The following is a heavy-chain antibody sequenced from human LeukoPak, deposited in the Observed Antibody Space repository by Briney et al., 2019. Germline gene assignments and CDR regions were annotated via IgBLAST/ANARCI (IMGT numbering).Heavy chain of an antibody. CDR1: GFSVSGNS. CDR2: IYSGTT. Sequence: GGSLRLSCTVSGFSVSGNSMSWVRQAPGKGLEWVSFIYSGTTHYSDSVKGRFTISRDNSKNTLYLQMNSLRAEDTAVYYCARRAGAYSHPYDYWGQGTLSPSP. D-gene: IGHD4/OR15-4a*01. V-gene: IGHV3-53*01. CDR3: ARRAGAYSHPYDY. J-gene: IGHJ4*02.